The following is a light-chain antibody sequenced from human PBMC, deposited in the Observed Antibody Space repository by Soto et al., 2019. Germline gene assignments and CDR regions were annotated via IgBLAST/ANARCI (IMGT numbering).Light chain of an antibody. J-gene: IGLJ1*01. CDR3: SSYTSSSTPYV. CDR2: EVT. Sequence: QSALTQPASESGSPGQSITISCTGTSSDIGGYNYVSWYQHHPGKAPKLMIYEVTNRPSGVSNRFSGSKSGNTASLTISGLQAEDEADYYCSSYTSSSTPYVFGTGTKVTVL. CDR1: SSDIGGYNY. V-gene: IGLV2-14*01.